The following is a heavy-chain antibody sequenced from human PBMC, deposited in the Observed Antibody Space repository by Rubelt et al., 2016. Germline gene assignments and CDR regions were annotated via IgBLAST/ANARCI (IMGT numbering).Heavy chain of an antibody. Sequence: GSTNYNPSLKSRVTISVDKSKNQFSLKLSSVTAADTAVYYCARGAIAVAGSLLFDYWGQGTLVTVSS. CDR2: GST. V-gene: IGHV4-4*02. D-gene: IGHD6-19*01. J-gene: IGHJ4*02. CDR3: ARGAIAVAGSLLFDY.